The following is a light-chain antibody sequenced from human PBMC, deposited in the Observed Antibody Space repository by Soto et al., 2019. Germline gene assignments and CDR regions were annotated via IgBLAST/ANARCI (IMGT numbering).Light chain of an antibody. CDR2: SNN. CDR3: AAWDDSLNGQV. CDR1: SSNIGSNT. J-gene: IGLJ3*02. Sequence: QSVLTQPTSASGTPGQRVTISCSGNSSNIGSNTGNWYQQLPGTAPKLLIYSNNRRPSGVPDRFSGSKSGTSASLAISGLQSDDEADYYCAAWDDSLNGQVFGGGTKLTVL. V-gene: IGLV1-44*01.